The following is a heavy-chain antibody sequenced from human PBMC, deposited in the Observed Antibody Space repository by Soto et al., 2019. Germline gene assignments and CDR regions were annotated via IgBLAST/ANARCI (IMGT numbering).Heavy chain of an antibody. V-gene: IGHV3-66*01. CDR2: IYSGGST. CDR1: GFTVSSNY. CDR3: ARDAYDYIWGSPSGPYYYYYMDV. Sequence: EVQLVESGGGLVQPGGSLRLSCAASGFTVSSNYMSWVRQAPGKGLEWVSVIYSGGSTYYADSVKGRFTISRDNSKNTLYLQMNSRRAEETAVYYCARDAYDYIWGSPSGPYYYYYMDVWGKGTTVSVSS. J-gene: IGHJ6*03. D-gene: IGHD3-16*01.